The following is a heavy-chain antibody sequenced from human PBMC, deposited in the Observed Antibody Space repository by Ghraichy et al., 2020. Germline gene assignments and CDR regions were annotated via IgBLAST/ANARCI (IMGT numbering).Heavy chain of an antibody. D-gene: IGHD3-22*01. CDR2: ISYGGNNK. J-gene: IGHJ4*02. CDR3: VRAHSDYYDGSSYYPF. V-gene: IGHV3-30-3*01. Sequence: GSLRLSCAASGFTFSNYGLHWVRQAPGKGLQWLSFISYGGNNKYYADSVKGRFTISRDNSKNTLFLQISSLRADDTAVYYCVRAHSDYYDGSSYYPFWGQGTLVTVSS. CDR1: GFTFSNYG.